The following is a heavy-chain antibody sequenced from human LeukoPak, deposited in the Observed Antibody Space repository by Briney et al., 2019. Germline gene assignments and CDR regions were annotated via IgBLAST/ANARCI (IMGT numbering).Heavy chain of an antibody. CDR2: IYWDDDK. D-gene: IGHD5-12*01. CDR1: GFSLSTNRMG. Sequence: ESGPTLVNPTQTLTLTCTFSGFSLSTNRMGVGWIRQPPGKALEWLALIYWDDDKRYSPSLKSRLTITKDTSKNQVVLTMTNMDPLDTATYYCARRQHTMRATGFDYWGQGALVTVSS. J-gene: IGHJ4*02. CDR3: ARRQHTMRATGFDY. V-gene: IGHV2-5*02.